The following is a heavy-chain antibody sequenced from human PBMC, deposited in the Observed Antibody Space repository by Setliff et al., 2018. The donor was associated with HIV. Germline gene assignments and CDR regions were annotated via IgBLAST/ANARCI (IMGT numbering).Heavy chain of an antibody. V-gene: IGHV4-39*01. J-gene: IGHJ5*02. CDR3: ARYRYYYDSSGYGRWFDP. CDR2: IYYSGST. CDR1: GGSISSSSYY. D-gene: IGHD3-22*01. Sequence: NPSETLSLTCTVSGGSISSSSYYWGWIRQPPGKGLEWIGNIYYSGSTYYNPSLKSRVTISVDTSENQFSLRLNSVTAADTDVYYCARYRYYYDSSGYGRWFDPWGQGTLVTVSS.